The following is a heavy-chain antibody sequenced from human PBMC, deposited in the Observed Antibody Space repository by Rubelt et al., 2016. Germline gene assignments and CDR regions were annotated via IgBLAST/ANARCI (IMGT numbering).Heavy chain of an antibody. CDR2: IYYDGST. D-gene: IGHD2-21*01. Sequence: QLQLQESGPGLVKPSETLSLTCTVSGGSISSSVYYWGWIRQPPGKGLEWIGSIYYDGSTYTNPSPKSRVTISVVTSKNQFSLKMYSVTAADTAVYYCASSLGEVFDHWGQGTLVTVSP. CDR3: ASSLGEVFDH. CDR1: GGSISSSVYY. J-gene: IGHJ4*02. V-gene: IGHV4-39*07.